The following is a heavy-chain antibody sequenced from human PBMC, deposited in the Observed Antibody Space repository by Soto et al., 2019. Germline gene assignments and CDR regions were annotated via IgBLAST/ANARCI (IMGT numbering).Heavy chain of an antibody. CDR3: AKVPAIVLVPAAMNYYYGMDV. CDR1: GFTFSSYG. J-gene: IGHJ6*02. D-gene: IGHD2-2*01. Sequence: QVQLVESGGGVVQPGRSLRLSCAASGFTFSSYGMHWVRQAPGKGLEWVAVISYDGRNKYYADSVKGRFTISRDNSKNPLYLQMNSLRAEDTAVYYCAKVPAIVLVPAAMNYYYGMDVWGRGTTVTVSS. V-gene: IGHV3-30*18. CDR2: ISYDGRNK.